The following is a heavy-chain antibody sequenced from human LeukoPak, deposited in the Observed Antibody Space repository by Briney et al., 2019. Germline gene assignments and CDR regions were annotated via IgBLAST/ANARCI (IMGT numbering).Heavy chain of an antibody. Sequence: GGSLRLSCAASGFTFNTYGMHWVRQAPGKGLEWVAFIRYDGSNKYYGDSVKGRFTISRDNSKNTLYLQMDSLRAEDTAVYYCAKDGGYYSGYFDYWGQGTLVTVSS. V-gene: IGHV3-30*02. J-gene: IGHJ4*02. D-gene: IGHD3-22*01. CDR3: AKDGGYYSGYFDY. CDR2: IRYDGSNK. CDR1: GFTFNTYG.